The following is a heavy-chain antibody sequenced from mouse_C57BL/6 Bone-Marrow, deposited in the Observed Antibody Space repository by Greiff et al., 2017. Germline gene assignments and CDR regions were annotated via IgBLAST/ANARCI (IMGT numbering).Heavy chain of an antibody. CDR2: INPSTGGT. J-gene: IGHJ1*03. CDR1: GYSFTGYY. V-gene: IGHV1-42*01. CDR3: ARDGLLWYFDV. D-gene: IGHD1-1*01. Sequence: VQLKESGPELVKPGASVKISCKASGYSFTGYYMNWVKQSPETSLEWIGEINPSTGGTTSNQKFKAKATLTVDKSSSTAYMQLKSLTSEDSAVYYCARDGLLWYFDVWGTGTTVTVSS.